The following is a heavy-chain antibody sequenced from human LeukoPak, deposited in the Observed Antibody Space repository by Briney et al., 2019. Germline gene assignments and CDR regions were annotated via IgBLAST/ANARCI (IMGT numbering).Heavy chain of an antibody. Sequence: QTGGSLRLSCAASGFTFSSYAMSWVRQAPGKGLEWVSAISGSGGSTYYADSVKGRFTISRDNSKNTLYLQMNSLRAEDTAVYYCGSMRSGYYDSSGYYYWGQGTLVTVSS. CDR2: ISGSGGST. D-gene: IGHD3-22*01. V-gene: IGHV3-23*01. J-gene: IGHJ4*02. CDR3: GSMRSGYYDSSGYYY. CDR1: GFTFSSYA.